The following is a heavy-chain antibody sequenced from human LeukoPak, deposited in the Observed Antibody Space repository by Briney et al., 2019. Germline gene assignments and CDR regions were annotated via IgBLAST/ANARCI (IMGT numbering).Heavy chain of an antibody. V-gene: IGHV1-69*05. CDR3: AGSYSGSLDY. D-gene: IGHD1-26*01. J-gene: IGHJ4*02. CDR2: IIPIFGTE. Sequence: TVEVFGKSSVDTFSSIAISWVRQAPGQGLEWMRRIIPIFGTENYAQEFQGRVTITTDESTSRAYMELSSLRSEDTAVYYCAGSYSGSLDYGGEGTLVTVSS. CDR1: VDTFSSIA.